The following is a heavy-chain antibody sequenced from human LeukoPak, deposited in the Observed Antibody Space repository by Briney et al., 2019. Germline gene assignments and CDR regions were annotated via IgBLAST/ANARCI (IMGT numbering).Heavy chain of an antibody. CDR1: GYTFTSYD. CDR3: ARGNRGRQLHKNKVINYYYYYYMDV. V-gene: IGHV1-8*01. CDR2: MNPNSGNT. Sequence: GASVKVSCKASGYTFTSYDINWVRQATGQGREWMGWMNPNSGNTGYAQKFQGRVTMTRNTSISTAYMELSSLRSEDTAVYYCARGNRGRQLHKNKVINYYYYYYMDVWGKGTTATVSS. J-gene: IGHJ6*03. D-gene: IGHD1-7*01.